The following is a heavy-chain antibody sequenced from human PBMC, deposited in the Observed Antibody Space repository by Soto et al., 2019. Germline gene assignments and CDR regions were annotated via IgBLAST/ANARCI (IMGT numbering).Heavy chain of an antibody. Sequence: ASVKVSCKASGYTFTSYGISWVRQAPGQGLEWMGWISAYDGNTNYAQKLQGRVTMTTDTSTSTAYMELRSLRSDDTAVYYCARTNSYANYYYYGMDVWVQGTTVTVSS. CDR2: ISAYDGNT. J-gene: IGHJ6*02. V-gene: IGHV1-18*01. CDR3: ARTNSYANYYYYGMDV. CDR1: GYTFTSYG. D-gene: IGHD2-2*01.